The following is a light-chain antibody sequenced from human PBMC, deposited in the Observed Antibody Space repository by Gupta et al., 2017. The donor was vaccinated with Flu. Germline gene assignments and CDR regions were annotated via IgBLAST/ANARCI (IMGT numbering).Light chain of an antibody. Sequence: EILLTQSPATLSLSPGERATPSGRASQSVSTYLTWYQHKPGQAPRLLIYDASNRATGFPARFSGSGSGTDFTLTISSLEPEDFAVYYCQQRSNWPKTFGHGTKVDIK. J-gene: IGKJ3*01. V-gene: IGKV3-11*01. CDR2: DAS. CDR3: QQRSNWPKT. CDR1: QSVSTY.